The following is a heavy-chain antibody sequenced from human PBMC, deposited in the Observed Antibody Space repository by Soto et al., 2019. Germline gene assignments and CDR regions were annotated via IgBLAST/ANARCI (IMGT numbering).Heavy chain of an antibody. CDR2: IYYSGST. Sequence: SETLSLTCTVSGGSISSYYWSWIRQPPGKGLEWIGYIYYSGSTNYNPSLKSRVTISVDTSKNQFSLKLSSVTAADTAVYYGARTPMVELGAFDIWGQGTMVTVSS. CDR3: ARTPMVELGAFDI. J-gene: IGHJ3*02. V-gene: IGHV4-59*01. CDR1: GGSISSYY. D-gene: IGHD1-7*01.